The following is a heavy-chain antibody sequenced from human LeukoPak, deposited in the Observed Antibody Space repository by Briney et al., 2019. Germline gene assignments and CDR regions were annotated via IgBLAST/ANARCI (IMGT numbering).Heavy chain of an antibody. D-gene: IGHD1-14*01. J-gene: IGHJ6*03. CDR3: ARVNRSRAYYYYYMDV. CDR2: IYYSGTT. CDR1: GGSISSSSYY. V-gene: IGHV4-39*07. Sequence: SETLSLTCTVSGGSISSSSYYWGWIRQPPGKGLEWIGYIYYSGTTNYNPSLRSRVTISVDTSKNQVSLKLSSVTAADTAVYYCARVNRSRAYYYYYMDVWGKGTTVTISS.